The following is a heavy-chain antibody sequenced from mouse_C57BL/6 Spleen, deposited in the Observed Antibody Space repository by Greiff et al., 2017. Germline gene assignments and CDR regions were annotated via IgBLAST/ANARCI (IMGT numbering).Heavy chain of an antibody. CDR1: GYTFTDYE. Sequence: QVQLQQSGAELVRPGASVTLSCKASGYTFTDYEMHWVKQTPVHGLAWIGAIDPETGGTAYNQKFKGKAILTADKSSSTAYMELRSLTSEDSAVYYCTRSAYYYGSSYEFAYWGQGTLVTVSA. CDR2: IDPETGGT. CDR3: TRSAYYYGSSYEFAY. J-gene: IGHJ3*01. V-gene: IGHV1-15*01. D-gene: IGHD1-1*01.